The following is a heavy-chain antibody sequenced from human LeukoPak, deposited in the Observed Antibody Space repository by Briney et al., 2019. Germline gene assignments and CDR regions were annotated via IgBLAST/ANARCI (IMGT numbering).Heavy chain of an antibody. Sequence: SETLSLTCTVSGGSISSYYWSWIRQPPGKGLEWIGYIYYSGSTNYNPSLKSRVTISVDTSKNQFSLKLSSVTAADTAVYYCARDYGDYGDAFDIWGQGTMVTVSS. J-gene: IGHJ3*02. CDR2: IYYSGST. D-gene: IGHD4-17*01. CDR1: GGSISSYY. CDR3: ARDYGDYGDAFDI. V-gene: IGHV4-59*12.